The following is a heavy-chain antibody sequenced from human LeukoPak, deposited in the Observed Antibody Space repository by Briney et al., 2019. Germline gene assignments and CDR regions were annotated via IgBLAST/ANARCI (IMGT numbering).Heavy chain of an antibody. CDR1: GFTFSSYG. J-gene: IGHJ4*02. Sequence: GGSLRLSCAASGFTFSSYGMHWVRQAPGKGLEWVAFIRYDGSNKYYADSVKGRFTISRDNSKNTLYLQMNSLRAEDTAVYYCARGYSGTYRFGYWGQGTLVTVSS. V-gene: IGHV3-30*02. D-gene: IGHD1-26*01. CDR3: ARGYSGTYRFGY. CDR2: IRYDGSNK.